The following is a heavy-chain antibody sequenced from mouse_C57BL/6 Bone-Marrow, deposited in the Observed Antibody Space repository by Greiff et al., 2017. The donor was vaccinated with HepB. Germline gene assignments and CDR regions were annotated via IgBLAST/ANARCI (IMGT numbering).Heavy chain of an antibody. CDR1: GYPFTSYW. J-gene: IGHJ4*01. D-gene: IGHD1-1*01. V-gene: IGHV1-53*01. CDR2: INPSNGGT. Sequence: VQLQQPGTELVKPGASVKLSCKASGYPFTSYWMPWVKPRPGQGLEWIGHINPSNGGTNYNDKFKSKATLTGAKSSSTAYMQLSSLTAEDSAVYYGARFLSDYYGSRGYYAMDYWGQGTSVTVSS. CDR3: ARFLSDYYGSRGYYAMDY.